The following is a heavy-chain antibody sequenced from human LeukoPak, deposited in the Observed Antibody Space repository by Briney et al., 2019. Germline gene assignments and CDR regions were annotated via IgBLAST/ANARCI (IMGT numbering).Heavy chain of an antibody. V-gene: IGHV4-61*01. J-gene: IGHJ3*02. D-gene: IGHD6-19*01. CDR1: GGSVSSGSYY. Sequence: SETLSLTCTVSGGSVSSGSYYWSWIRQPPGTGLEWIGYIYYSGSTNYNPSLKSRVTISVDTSKNQFSLKLSSVTAADTAVYYCARYIAVAGSLAFDIWGQGTMVTVSS. CDR2: IYYSGST. CDR3: ARYIAVAGSLAFDI.